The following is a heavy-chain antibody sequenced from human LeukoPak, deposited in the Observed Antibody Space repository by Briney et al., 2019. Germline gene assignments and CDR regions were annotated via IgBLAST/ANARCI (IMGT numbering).Heavy chain of an antibody. D-gene: IGHD2-15*01. CDR2: RNANSGNT. J-gene: IGHJ5*02. CDR1: GYTFTSYD. V-gene: IGHV1-8*01. Sequence: SVKLSCEASGYTFTSYDINWVRQATGQGLEWMGWRNANSGNTGYAQNFQGRVTITRNTSISTTYLSLSSLRSAHTAVYYCARRYPDCSGGSRHWIDPWGQGTLVTVSS. CDR3: ARRYPDCSGGSRHWIDP.